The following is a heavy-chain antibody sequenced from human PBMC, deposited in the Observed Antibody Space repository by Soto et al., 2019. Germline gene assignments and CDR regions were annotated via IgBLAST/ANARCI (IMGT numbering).Heavy chain of an antibody. CDR2: IYYSGST. D-gene: IGHD3-10*01. CDR1: GGSIGSSSYH. V-gene: IGHV4-39*07. Sequence: SETLSLTCTVSGGSIGSSSYHWGWIRQPPGKGLEWIGSIYYSGSTNYNPSLKSRVTISVDTSKNQFSLKLSSVTAADTAVYYCARALYGSGVLDVWGQGTTVTVSS. CDR3: ARALYGSGVLDV. J-gene: IGHJ6*02.